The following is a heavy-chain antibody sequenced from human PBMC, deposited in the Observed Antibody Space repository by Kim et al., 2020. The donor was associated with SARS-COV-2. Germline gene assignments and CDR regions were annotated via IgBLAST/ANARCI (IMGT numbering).Heavy chain of an antibody. Sequence: SVKVSCKASGGTFSSYAISWVRQAPGQGLEWMGGIIPIFGTANYAQKFQGRVTITADESTSTAYMELSSLRSEDTAVYYCASRYIRNDYYYYGMDVWGQGTTVTVSS. CDR1: GGTFSSYA. CDR2: IIPIFGTA. V-gene: IGHV1-69*13. J-gene: IGHJ6*02. D-gene: IGHD5-18*01. CDR3: ASRYIRNDYYYYGMDV.